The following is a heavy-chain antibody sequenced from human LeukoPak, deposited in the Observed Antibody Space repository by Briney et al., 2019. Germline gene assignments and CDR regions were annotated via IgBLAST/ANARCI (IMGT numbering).Heavy chain of an antibody. CDR3: AFGYSNYFGYYYYYIDV. CDR1: GGTFSSYA. D-gene: IGHD4-11*01. CDR2: IIPIFGTA. Sequence: GASVKVSCKASGGTFSSYAISWVRQAPGQGLEWMGGIIPIFGTANYAQKFQGRVTITTDESTSTAYMELSCLRSEDTAVYYCAFGYSNYFGYYYYYIDVWGKGTAVTVSS. V-gene: IGHV1-69*05. J-gene: IGHJ6*03.